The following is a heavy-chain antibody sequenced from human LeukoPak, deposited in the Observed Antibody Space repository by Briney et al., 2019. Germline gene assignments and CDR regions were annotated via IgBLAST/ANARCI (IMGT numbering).Heavy chain of an antibody. J-gene: IGHJ5*02. Sequence: PSETLSLTCAVYGGSFSGYYWSWIRQPPGKGLEWIGEINHSGSTNYNPSLKSRVTISVDTSKNQFSPKLSSVTAADTAVYYCATQHIVVVVAATLRWSNWFDPWGQGTLVTVSS. CDR2: INHSGST. CDR3: ATQHIVVVVAATLRWSNWFDP. D-gene: IGHD2-15*01. V-gene: IGHV4-34*01. CDR1: GGSFSGYY.